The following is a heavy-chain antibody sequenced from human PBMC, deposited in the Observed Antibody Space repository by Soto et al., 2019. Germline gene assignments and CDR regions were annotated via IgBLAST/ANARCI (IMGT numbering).Heavy chain of an antibody. CDR2: INRGGST. CDR3: ARRFLYSSGYLGFDP. Sequence: QVQLQQWGAGLLKPSETLSLTCAVYGGSFSGYHWSWIRQPPGKGLEWIGEINRGGSTYYNPSFKSRVTMSVDTSKNQFSVILSSVTASDTAVYYCARRFLYSSGYLGFDPWGQGTLVTVSS. V-gene: IGHV4-34*01. J-gene: IGHJ5*02. D-gene: IGHD6-19*01. CDR1: GGSFSGYH.